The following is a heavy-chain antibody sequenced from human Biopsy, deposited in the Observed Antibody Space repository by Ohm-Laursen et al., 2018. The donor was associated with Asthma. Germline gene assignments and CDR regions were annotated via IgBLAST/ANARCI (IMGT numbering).Heavy chain of an antibody. Sequence: ASVKVSCKASGYNFISFAIHWVRQAPGQRLEWMGWVNTGNGDTKYSQKFQGRVTITRDTSAITAYMELRSLRSEDTATSYSARTYFDFLTGQVKDVFGVWGQGTMVTVSS. J-gene: IGHJ3*01. CDR2: VNTGNGDT. D-gene: IGHD3-9*01. CDR3: ARTYFDFLTGQVKDVFGV. V-gene: IGHV1-3*04. CDR1: GYNFISFA.